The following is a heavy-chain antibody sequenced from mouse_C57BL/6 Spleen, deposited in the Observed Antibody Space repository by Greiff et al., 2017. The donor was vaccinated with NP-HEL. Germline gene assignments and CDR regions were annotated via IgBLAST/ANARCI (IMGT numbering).Heavy chain of an antibody. J-gene: IGHJ2*01. CDR2: IDPENGDT. CDR1: GFNIKDDY. V-gene: IGHV14-4*01. Sequence: EVQLQQSGAELVRPGASVKLSCTASGFNIKDDYMHWVKQRPEQGLEWIGWIDPENGDTEYASKFQGKATITADTSSNTAYLQISSLTSEDTAVYYCTTNGYYGYWGQGTTLTVSS. CDR3: TTNGYYGY. D-gene: IGHD2-3*01.